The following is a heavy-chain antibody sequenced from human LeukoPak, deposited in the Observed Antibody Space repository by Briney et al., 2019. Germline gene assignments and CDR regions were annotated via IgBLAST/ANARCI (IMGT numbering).Heavy chain of an antibody. CDR3: ARGGSYFVH. CDR2: ISTSGSTI. J-gene: IGHJ4*02. D-gene: IGHD3-16*01. Sequence: GGSLRLSCAASGFSFRSYEMTWVRQAPGKGLEWVPHISTSGSTINYADSVKGRFTISRDNAKNSLYLQMNSLRVEDTAVYYCARGGSYFVHWGQGTLVTVSS. CDR1: GFSFRSYE. V-gene: IGHV3-48*03.